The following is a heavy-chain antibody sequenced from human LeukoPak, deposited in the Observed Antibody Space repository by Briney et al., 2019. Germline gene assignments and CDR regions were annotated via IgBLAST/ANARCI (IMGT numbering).Heavy chain of an antibody. J-gene: IGHJ4*02. Sequence: GESLKISCKGSGYSFTSYWIGWVRQMPGKGLEWMGIIYSGDPDTRYSPSFQGQVTISADKSFSTAYLQWSSLKASDTAMYYCARQGDSSGYYPSLFDYWGQGTLVTVSS. CDR2: IYSGDPDT. V-gene: IGHV5-51*01. CDR3: ARQGDSSGYYPSLFDY. D-gene: IGHD3-22*01. CDR1: GYSFTSYW.